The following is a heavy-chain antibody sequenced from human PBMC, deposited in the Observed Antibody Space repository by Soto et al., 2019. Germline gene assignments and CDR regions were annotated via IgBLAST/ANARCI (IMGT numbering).Heavy chain of an antibody. V-gene: IGHV2-5*02. CDR1: GFSLDTSGMS. CDR2: IYWDDVK. Sequence: QITLKESGPTLVKPTQPFPLTCTFSGFSLDTSGMSVGWIGHPPGKALEGLALIYWDDVKRYSPSLKSRLTITKDTSKNQVVLTMTNMDPVDTATYYCARPRGYDFDYWGQGTLVTVSS. J-gene: IGHJ4*02. D-gene: IGHD2-15*01. CDR3: ARPRGYDFDY.